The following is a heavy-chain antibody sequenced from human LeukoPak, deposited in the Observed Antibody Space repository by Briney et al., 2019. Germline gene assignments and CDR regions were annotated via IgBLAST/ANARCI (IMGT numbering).Heavy chain of an antibody. D-gene: IGHD3-10*01. Sequence: PGGSLRLSCAASGFTFDDYGMSWVRQAPGKGLEWVSGINWNGGSTGYADSVKGRFTISRDNAKNSLYLQMNSLRTEDTALYYCARDLYGYNWFDPWGQGTLVTVSS. CDR3: ARDLYGYNWFDP. V-gene: IGHV3-20*04. J-gene: IGHJ5*02. CDR2: INWNGGST. CDR1: GFTFDDYG.